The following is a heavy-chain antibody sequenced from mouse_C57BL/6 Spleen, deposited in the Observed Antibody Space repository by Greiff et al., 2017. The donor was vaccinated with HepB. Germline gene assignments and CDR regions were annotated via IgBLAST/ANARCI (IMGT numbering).Heavy chain of an antibody. V-gene: IGHV1-80*01. D-gene: IGHD2-4*01. J-gene: IGHJ3*01. Sequence: VQLQQSGAELVKPGASVKISCKASGYAFSSYWMNWVKQRPGKGLEWIGQIYPGDGDTNYNGKFKGKATLTADTSSSTAYMQLSSLTAEDSAVYGCARAGLRREFAYWGQGTLVTVSA. CDR2: IYPGDGDT. CDR3: ARAGLRREFAY. CDR1: GYAFSSYW.